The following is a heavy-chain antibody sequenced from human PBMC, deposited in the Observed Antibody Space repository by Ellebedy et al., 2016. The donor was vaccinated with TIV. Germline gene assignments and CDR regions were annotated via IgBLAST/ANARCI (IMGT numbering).Heavy chain of an antibody. J-gene: IGHJ4*02. CDR2: ISSSSSAI. V-gene: IGHV3-48*01. CDR3: AKDRDSYDSALFDY. D-gene: IGHD3-22*01. Sequence: GESLKISCVASGFTFSTYSMNWVRQAPGKGLEWVSYISSSSSAIYYADFVKGRFTISRDNAKNSLYLQMSSLRAEDTAVYYCAKDRDSYDSALFDYWGQGTLVTVSS. CDR1: GFTFSTYS.